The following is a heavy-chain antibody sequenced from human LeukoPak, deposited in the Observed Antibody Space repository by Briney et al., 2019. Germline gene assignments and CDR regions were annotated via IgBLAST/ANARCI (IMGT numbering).Heavy chain of an antibody. V-gene: IGHV4-39*07. D-gene: IGHD6-13*01. CDR1: GFSFSSCAM. CDR2: VDYSART. Sequence: PGGSLRLSCAASGFSFSSCAMSWVRQPPGKGLEWIGSVDYSARTNYNPSLKSRVTISVDTSKNQFSLNLRSVTPEDTAVYYCARNLIPEQLVLNFWGQGTLVTVSS. J-gene: IGHJ4*02. CDR3: ARNLIPEQLVLNF.